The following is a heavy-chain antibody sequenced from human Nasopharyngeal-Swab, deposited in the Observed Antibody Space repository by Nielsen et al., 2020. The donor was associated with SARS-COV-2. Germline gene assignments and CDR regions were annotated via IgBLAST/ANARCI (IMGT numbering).Heavy chain of an antibody. CDR3: ARTYCTTTSCSYYFDS. V-gene: IGHV4-34*01. J-gene: IGHJ4*02. D-gene: IGHD2-2*01. CDR1: GESLSGYF. Sequence: SETLSLTCTVSGESLSGYFWTWIRQPPGKGLEWIGEAEQSGFTKYNPSLKSRITISLDTSKNQLSLKVTSVTAADTAVYYCARTYCTTTSCSYYFDSWGQGNLVTVSS. CDR2: AEQSGFT.